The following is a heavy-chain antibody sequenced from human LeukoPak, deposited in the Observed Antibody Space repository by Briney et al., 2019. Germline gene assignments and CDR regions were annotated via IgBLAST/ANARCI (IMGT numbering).Heavy chain of an antibody. V-gene: IGHV3-23*01. CDR2: VSGSGGST. CDR3: AKDLIPSVV. D-gene: IGHD5/OR15-5a*01. J-gene: IGHJ4*02. Sequence: GGSLRLSCAASGFPFSSYAMSWVRQAPGKGLEWVSAVSGSGGSTYYADSVKGRFTISRDNSKNTLYLQMNSLRAEDMAVYYCAKDLIPSVVWGQGTLVTVSS. CDR1: GFPFSSYA.